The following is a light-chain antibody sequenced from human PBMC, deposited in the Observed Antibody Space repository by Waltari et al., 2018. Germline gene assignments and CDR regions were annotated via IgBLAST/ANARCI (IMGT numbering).Light chain of an antibody. CDR3: ATWDDSLSGRV. CDR1: TSNIGTNT. CDR2: ANY. V-gene: IGLV1-44*01. J-gene: IGLJ3*02. Sequence: QSVLTQPPSTSGTPGQRVTISCSGSTSNIGTNTDPCYQLLPGTAPKTVIFANYHRPSGVPDRFSASKSGTSASLVISGLQSEDEADYFCATWDDSLSGRVFGGGTKVTVL.